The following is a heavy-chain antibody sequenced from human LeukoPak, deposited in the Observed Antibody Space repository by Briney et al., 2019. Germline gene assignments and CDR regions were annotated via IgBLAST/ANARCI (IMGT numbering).Heavy chain of an antibody. CDR2: INPNSGGT. V-gene: IGHV1-2*02. CDR1: GYTFTGYY. CDR3: SRDDYYDSIRYYRH. Sequence: GSVKVSCKASGYTFTGYYMHWVRQAPGQGLEWMGWINPNSGGTNYAQKFQGRVTMTRDTSNSTAYMELSRLRSDDTAMYYCSRDDYYDSIRYYRHWGQGTLVTVSS. D-gene: IGHD3-22*01. J-gene: IGHJ4*02.